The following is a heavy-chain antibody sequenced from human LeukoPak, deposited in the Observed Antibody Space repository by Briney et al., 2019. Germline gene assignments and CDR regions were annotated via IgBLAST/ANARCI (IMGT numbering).Heavy chain of an antibody. Sequence: PSETLSLTCTVSGGSISSGSYYGSWIRQPAGKGLEWIGRIYTSGSTNYNPSLKSRVTISVDTSKNQFSLKLSPVTAADTAVYYCAREGGTTVTTLDYYYYYGVDVWGQGTTVTVSS. V-gene: IGHV4-61*02. CDR1: GGSISSGSYY. D-gene: IGHD4-17*01. CDR2: IYTSGST. J-gene: IGHJ6*02. CDR3: AREGGTTVTTLDYYYYYGVDV.